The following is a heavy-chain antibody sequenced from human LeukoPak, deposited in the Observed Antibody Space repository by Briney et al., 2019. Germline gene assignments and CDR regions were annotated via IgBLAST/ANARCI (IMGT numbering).Heavy chain of an antibody. CDR3: ARDFGGYYFDY. V-gene: IGHV1-2*02. CDR2: INPNSGGT. CDR1: GYTFTDYY. J-gene: IGHJ4*02. Sequence: GASMKVSCKASGYTFTDYYMHWVRQAPGQGLEWMGWINPNSGGTTYAQKFQGRVTMTRDTSISTAYMELSSLRSEDTAVYYCARDFGGYYFDYWGQGTLVTVSS. D-gene: IGHD3-22*01.